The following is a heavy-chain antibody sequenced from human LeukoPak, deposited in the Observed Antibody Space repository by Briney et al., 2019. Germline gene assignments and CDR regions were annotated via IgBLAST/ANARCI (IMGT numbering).Heavy chain of an antibody. CDR2: INHSGST. Sequence: SETLSLTCAVYGGSFSGYYWSWIRQPPGKGLEWIGEINHSGSTNYNPSLKSRVTISVDTSKNQFSLKLSSVTAADTAVYYCARLKRKAVVDYWGQGTLSPSPQ. CDR3: ARLKRKAVVDY. CDR1: GGSFSGYY. V-gene: IGHV4-34*01. D-gene: IGHD2-21*01. J-gene: IGHJ4*02.